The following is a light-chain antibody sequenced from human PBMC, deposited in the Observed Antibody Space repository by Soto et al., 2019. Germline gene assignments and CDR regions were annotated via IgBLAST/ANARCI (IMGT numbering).Light chain of an antibody. V-gene: IGKV3-20*01. Sequence: EIVLTQSPGTLSLSPGERATLSCRASQTVSSSYLAWYQQKPGQAPKLLIYGASSRATGIPDRFSGSGSGTDFTLIITRLAPEDFAVYYCQQFSSSGLTFGGGTKVEIK. CDR3: QQFSSSGLT. J-gene: IGKJ4*01. CDR2: GAS. CDR1: QTVSSSY.